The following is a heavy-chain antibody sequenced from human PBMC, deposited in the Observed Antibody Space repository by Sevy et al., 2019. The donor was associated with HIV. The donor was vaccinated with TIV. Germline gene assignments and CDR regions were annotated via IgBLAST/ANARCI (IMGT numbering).Heavy chain of an antibody. CDR2: IGFGGSTI. V-gene: IGHV3-23*01. CDR3: AREGCTVPHDY. J-gene: IGHJ4*02. Sequence: GGSLRLSCAASGFTFSIYTMSWVRQAPEKGLEWVSTIGFGGSTINYADSVKGRFTISRDNSKNTPYLQMNSLRADDTAVSYCAREGCTVPHDYWGQGTLVTVSS. D-gene: IGHD2-8*02. CDR1: GFTFSIYT.